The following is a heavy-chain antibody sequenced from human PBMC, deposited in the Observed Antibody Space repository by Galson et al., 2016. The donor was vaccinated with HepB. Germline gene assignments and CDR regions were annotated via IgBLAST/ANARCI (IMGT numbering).Heavy chain of an antibody. CDR3: AKWGGSSITIFGEYYFDY. CDR2: ISYDGSYK. J-gene: IGHJ4*02. Sequence: SLRLSCAASGFTLSNFAMHWVRRAPGKGLEWVAVISYDGSYKYYTDSVKGRFTISRDNPKNTLYLQMNSLRVEDTAVYYCAKWGGSSITIFGEYYFDYWGQGTQVTVSS. V-gene: IGHV3-30*18. D-gene: IGHD3-3*01. CDR1: GFTLSNFA.